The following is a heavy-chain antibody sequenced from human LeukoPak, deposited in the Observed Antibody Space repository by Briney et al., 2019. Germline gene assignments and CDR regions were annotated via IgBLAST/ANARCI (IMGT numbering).Heavy chain of an antibody. D-gene: IGHD2-2*01. Sequence: SETLSLTCAVSGGSISSSSYYRGWIRQPPGKGLEWIGSLYYSGRTYYNPSLKSRVTISIDTSKNQFSLRLTSVTAADTAVYYCARRYCSGADCYGGDSYYYMDVWGEGTTVTISS. J-gene: IGHJ6*03. CDR3: ARRYCSGADCYGGDSYYYMDV. CDR2: LYYSGRT. V-gene: IGHV4-39*01. CDR1: GGSISSSSYY.